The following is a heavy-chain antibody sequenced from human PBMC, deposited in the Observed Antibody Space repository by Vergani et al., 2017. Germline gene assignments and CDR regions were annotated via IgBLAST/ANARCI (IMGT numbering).Heavy chain of an antibody. CDR1: GGSISSGSYY. CDR2: IYTSGST. V-gene: IGHV4-61*02. CDR3: AKDLSMDV. J-gene: IGHJ6*02. Sequence: QVQLQESGPGLVKPSETLSLTCTVSGGSISSGSYYWSWIRQPAGKGLEWIGRIYTSGSTNYNPSLKSRVTISVDTSKNQFSLKLSSVTAADTAVYYCAKDLSMDVWGQGTTVTVSS.